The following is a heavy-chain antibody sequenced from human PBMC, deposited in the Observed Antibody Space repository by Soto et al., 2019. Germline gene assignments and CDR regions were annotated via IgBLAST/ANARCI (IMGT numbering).Heavy chain of an antibody. D-gene: IGHD3-10*01. CDR3: SRLTTMVRENNDDPFDF. V-gene: IGHV1-46*03. J-gene: IGHJ4*03. CDR1: GYTFTNYY. CDR2: INPTGGRA. Sequence: GASVKVSCKASGYTFTNYYIHWVRQAPGQGLEWMGVINPTGGRASYAPKFQGRVTLTRDTSTSTAYMELSSLRSDDTAVYFCSRLTTMVRENNDDPFDFWGQGTLVTGSS.